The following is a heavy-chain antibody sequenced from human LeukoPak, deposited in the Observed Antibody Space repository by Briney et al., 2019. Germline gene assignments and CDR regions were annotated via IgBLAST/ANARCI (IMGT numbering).Heavy chain of an antibody. D-gene: IGHD3-22*01. V-gene: IGHV4-34*01. CDR3: SSYYYDSSGYYRDNWFDP. CDR2: INHSGST. Sequence: PSETLSLTCAVYGGSFSGYYWSWIRQPPGKGLEWIGEINHSGSTNYNPSLKSRVTISVDTSKNQFSLKLSSVTAADTAVYYCSSYYYDSSGYYRDNWFDPWAREPWSPSPQ. J-gene: IGHJ5*02. CDR1: GGSFSGYY.